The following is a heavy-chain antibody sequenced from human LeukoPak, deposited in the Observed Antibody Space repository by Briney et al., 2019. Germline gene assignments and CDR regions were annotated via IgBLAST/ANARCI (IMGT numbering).Heavy chain of an antibody. J-gene: IGHJ4*02. CDR1: GGSISSGGYY. Sequence: QPSETLSLTCTVSGGSISSGGYYWSWIRQHPGKGLEWIGYIYYSGSTYYNPSLKSRVTISVDASKNQFSLKLSSVTVADTAVYYCARAHADYGDYVLFDYWGQGTLVTVSS. D-gene: IGHD4-17*01. V-gene: IGHV4-31*03. CDR3: ARAHADYGDYVLFDY. CDR2: IYYSGST.